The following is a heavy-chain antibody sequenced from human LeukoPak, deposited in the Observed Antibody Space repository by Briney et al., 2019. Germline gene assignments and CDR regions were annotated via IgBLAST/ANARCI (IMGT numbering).Heavy chain of an antibody. Sequence: PSETLSLTCAVPGGSISSGGYSWSWIRQPPGKGLEWIGYIYHSGSTYYNPSLKSRVTISVDRSKNQFSLKLSSVTAADTAVYYCAREASYANWFDPWGQGTLVTVSS. CDR2: IYHSGST. D-gene: IGHD5-18*01. CDR3: AREASYANWFDP. CDR1: GGSISSGGYS. V-gene: IGHV4-30-2*01. J-gene: IGHJ5*02.